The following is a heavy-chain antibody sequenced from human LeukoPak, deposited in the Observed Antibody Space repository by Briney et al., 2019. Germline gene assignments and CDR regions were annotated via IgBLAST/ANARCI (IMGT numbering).Heavy chain of an antibody. V-gene: IGHV4-59*02. D-gene: IGHD2-8*01. CDR2: IHYSGNT. CDR1: GGSVNGYY. Sequence: PSETLSLTCTVSGGSVNGYYWSWIRQPPGKGLEWIGYIHYSGNTNYNPSLKSRVTISVDTSKNEFSLKLSSVTTADTAVYYCARGTCSNGVCYRYGEGFHYWGQGTLVTVSS. CDR3: ARGTCSNGVCYRYGEGFHY. J-gene: IGHJ4*02.